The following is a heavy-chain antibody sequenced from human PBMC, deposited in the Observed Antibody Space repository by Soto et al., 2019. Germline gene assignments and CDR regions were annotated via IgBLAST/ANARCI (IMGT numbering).Heavy chain of an antibody. D-gene: IGHD1-26*01. CDR1: GFSFSDYY. CDR2: SRNKANSYNT. CDR3: ARDTGGSYDY. Sequence: ESGGGLVQPGGSLRLSCAASGFSFSDYYMDWVRQVPGKGLEWVGRSRNKANSYNTEYAPSVKGRFSISRDNSKDSMYLQMNSLKTEDTAVYYCARDTGGSYDYWGQGALVTVSS. V-gene: IGHV3-72*01. J-gene: IGHJ4*02.